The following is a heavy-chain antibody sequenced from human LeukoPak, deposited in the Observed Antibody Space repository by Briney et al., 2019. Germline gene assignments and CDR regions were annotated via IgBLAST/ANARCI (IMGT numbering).Heavy chain of an antibody. Sequence: GGSLRLSCAASGFTFSSYSMNWVRQAPGKGLEWVANIKQDGSEKYYVDSVKGRFTISRDNAKNSLYLQMNSLRAEDTAVYYCARRYVYYYYMDVWGKGTTVTVSS. CDR2: IKQDGSEK. CDR3: ARRYVYYYYMDV. J-gene: IGHJ6*03. V-gene: IGHV3-7*01. CDR1: GFTFSSYS. D-gene: IGHD1-14*01.